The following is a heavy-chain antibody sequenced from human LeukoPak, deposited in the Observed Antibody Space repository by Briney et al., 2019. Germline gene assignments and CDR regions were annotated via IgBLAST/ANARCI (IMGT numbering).Heavy chain of an antibody. CDR3: AREEGNWNYDWFDP. D-gene: IGHD1-7*01. CDR2: VYYSGST. Sequence: PSETLSLTCTVSGGSISSHYWSWIRQPPGKGLEWIGYVYYSGSTDHNPSLKARVTISVDTSKNQFSLKLSSVTAADTAVYYCAREEGNWNYDWFDPWGQGTLVTVSS. V-gene: IGHV4-59*11. J-gene: IGHJ5*02. CDR1: GGSISSHY.